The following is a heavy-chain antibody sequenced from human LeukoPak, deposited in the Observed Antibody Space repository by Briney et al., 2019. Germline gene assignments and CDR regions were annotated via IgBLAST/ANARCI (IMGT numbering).Heavy chain of an antibody. V-gene: IGHV3-48*01. Sequence: PGGSLRLSCAASGFTFSSYSMNWVRQAPGKGLEWVSYISTSSSTIYYADSVKGRFTISRDNAKNSLYLQMNSLRAEDTAVYYCAHLYSSSWYGNYFDYWGQGTLVTVSS. J-gene: IGHJ4*02. D-gene: IGHD6-13*01. CDR1: GFTFSSYS. CDR2: ISTSSSTI. CDR3: AHLYSSSWYGNYFDY.